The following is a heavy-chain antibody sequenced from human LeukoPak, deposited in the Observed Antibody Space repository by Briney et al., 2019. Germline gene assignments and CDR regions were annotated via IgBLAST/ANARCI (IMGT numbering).Heavy chain of an antibody. V-gene: IGHV3-30*18. CDR1: GFTFSSYG. Sequence: PGGSLRLSCAASGFTFSSYGMRWVRQAPGKGLEWVAIISYDGSNKYYADSVKGRFTISRDNSKNTLYLQMNSLRAEDTAVYYCAKEENSYRYQYDYWGQGTLVTVSS. CDR3: AKEENSYRYQYDY. CDR2: ISYDGSNK. J-gene: IGHJ4*02. D-gene: IGHD5-18*01.